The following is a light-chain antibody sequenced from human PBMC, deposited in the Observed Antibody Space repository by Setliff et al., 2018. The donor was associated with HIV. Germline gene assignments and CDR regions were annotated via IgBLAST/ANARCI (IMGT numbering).Light chain of an antibody. V-gene: IGLV2-14*01. CDR2: EVS. CDR1: SSDVGGYNF. Sequence: QSALTQPASVSGSPGQSITISCTGTSSDVGGYNFVSWYQQHPGKAPKLMLYEVSNRPSGVSNRFSGSKSGNTASLTISGLQAEDEADYYCSSYTSSFTLGGVFGGGTK. J-gene: IGLJ3*02. CDR3: SSYTSSFTLGGV.